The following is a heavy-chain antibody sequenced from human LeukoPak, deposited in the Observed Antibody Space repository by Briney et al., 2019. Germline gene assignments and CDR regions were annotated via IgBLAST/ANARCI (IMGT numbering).Heavy chain of an antibody. D-gene: IGHD5-24*01. Sequence: PSETPSLTCTVSGGSISSYYWSWIRQPAGKGLEWIGRIYTSGSTNYNPSLKSRVTMSVDTSKNQFSLKLSSVTAADTAVYYCARDRDGYNYQAFDIWGQGTMVTVSS. CDR2: IYTSGST. J-gene: IGHJ3*02. CDR3: ARDRDGYNYQAFDI. CDR1: GGSISSYY. V-gene: IGHV4-4*07.